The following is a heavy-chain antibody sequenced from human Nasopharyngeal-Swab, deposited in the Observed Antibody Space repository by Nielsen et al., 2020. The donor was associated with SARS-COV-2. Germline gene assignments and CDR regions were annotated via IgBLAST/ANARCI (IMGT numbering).Heavy chain of an antibody. CDR1: GFTFSSYS. Sequence: GESLKISCAASGFTFSSYSMNWVRQAPGKGLEWVSYISSSSSTIYYADSVKGRFTISRDNAKNSLYLQMNSLRDEDTAVYYCARAVFLTRKVAAAGTLGDYWGQGTLVTVSS. V-gene: IGHV3-48*02. D-gene: IGHD6-13*01. CDR2: ISSSSSTI. J-gene: IGHJ4*02. CDR3: ARAVFLTRKVAAAGTLGDY.